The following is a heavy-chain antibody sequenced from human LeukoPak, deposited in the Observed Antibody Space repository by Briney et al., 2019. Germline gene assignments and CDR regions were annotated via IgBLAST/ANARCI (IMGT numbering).Heavy chain of an antibody. D-gene: IGHD1-26*01. CDR2: IRSKANSYAT. J-gene: IGHJ3*02. CDR3: ARGGSYLSAFDI. CDR1: GFTFSGSA. Sequence: GGSLRLSCAASGFTFSGSAMHWVRQASGKGLEWVGRIRSKANSYATAYAASVKGRFTISRDDSKNTAYLQMNSLKTEDTAVYYCARGGSYLSAFDIWGQGTMVTVSS. V-gene: IGHV3-73*01.